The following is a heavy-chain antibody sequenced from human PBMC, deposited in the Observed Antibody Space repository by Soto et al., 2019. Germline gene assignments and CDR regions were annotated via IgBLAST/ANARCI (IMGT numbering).Heavy chain of an antibody. D-gene: IGHD2-8*01. J-gene: IGHJ4*02. CDR3: TTTKGRLEPPTNDS. Sequence: EVQLVESGGGLVKPGGSLRLSCAGSGFTFSNAWMSWVRRAPGKGLEWVGRIKSDAYGGAIDYAAPVKGRFTISRDVSKTTLFLQMNNLRAEDTAVYSCTTTKGRLEPPTNDSWGQGTPVIVSS. V-gene: IGHV3-15*01. CDR2: IKSDAYGGAI. CDR1: GFTFSNAW.